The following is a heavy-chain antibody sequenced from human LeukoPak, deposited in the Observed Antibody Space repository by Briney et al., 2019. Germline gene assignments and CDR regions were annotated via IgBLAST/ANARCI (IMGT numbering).Heavy chain of an antibody. CDR2: IIPIFGTA. J-gene: IGHJ4*02. Sequence: SVKVSCXASGGTFSSYAISWVRQAPGQGLEWMGRIIPIFGTANYAQKFQGRVTITTDESTSTAYMELSSLRSEDTAVYYCAREAYNWNYFDYWGQGTLVTVSS. CDR1: GGTFSSYA. V-gene: IGHV1-69*05. CDR3: AREAYNWNYFDY. D-gene: IGHD1-20*01.